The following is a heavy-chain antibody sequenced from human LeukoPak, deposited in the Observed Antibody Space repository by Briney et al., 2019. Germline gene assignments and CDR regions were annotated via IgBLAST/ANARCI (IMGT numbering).Heavy chain of an antibody. V-gene: IGHV4-34*12. CDR1: GESLNYYY. Sequence: SETLSLTCAVYGESLNYYYWSWLRQSPGKGLEWIGDIFDGKTINYNPSLKRRVTISAATSSQQFSLNLKSVTAADTAVYFCASGAWAARLNSWAQGALVIVSS. CDR2: IFDGKTI. CDR3: ASGAWAARLNS. J-gene: IGHJ4*02. D-gene: IGHD4-23*01.